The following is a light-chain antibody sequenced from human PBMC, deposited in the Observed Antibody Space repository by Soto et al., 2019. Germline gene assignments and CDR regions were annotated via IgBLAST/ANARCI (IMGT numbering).Light chain of an antibody. V-gene: IGLV2-14*01. Sequence: QSVLTQPASGSGSPGQSITLSCTGTSSDVGGYNYVSRYQQHPGKAPKLMIYDVSNRPSGVSNRFSGPKSGNTASLTISGLQAEDEADYYCSSYTSSSTYVFGTGTKVTVL. J-gene: IGLJ1*01. CDR1: SSDVGGYNY. CDR3: SSYTSSSTYV. CDR2: DVS.